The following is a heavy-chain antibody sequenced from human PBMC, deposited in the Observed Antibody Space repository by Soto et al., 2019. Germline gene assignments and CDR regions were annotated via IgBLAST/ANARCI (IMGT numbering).Heavy chain of an antibody. Sequence: VQLVQSGPEVTKSGESLRISWKVSGYSFPSQWVSWVLHIPGKGQEWMGRIDLSESYTTYNPSCQGHVTFSADKSITTAYLQWRSLEAADTATYYCATQGITTYDFGYWGQGTLVTVSS. V-gene: IGHV5-10-1*03. CDR3: ATQGITTYDFGY. CDR1: GYSFPSQW. CDR2: IDLSESYT. J-gene: IGHJ4*02. D-gene: IGHD2-8*01.